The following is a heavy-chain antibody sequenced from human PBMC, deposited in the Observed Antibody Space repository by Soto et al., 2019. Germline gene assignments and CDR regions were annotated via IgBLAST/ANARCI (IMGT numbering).Heavy chain of an antibody. D-gene: IGHD2-2*02. CDR1: GYTFTSYG. CDR2: ISAYNGNT. J-gene: IGHJ3*02. CDR3: ARLACSSTSCYTHNAFDI. Sequence: GASVKVSCKASGYTFTSYGISWVRQAPGPGLEWMGWISAYNGNTNYAQKLQGRVTMTTDTSTSTAYMELRSLRSDDTAVYYCARLACSSTSCYTHNAFDIWRQGTMVTVSS. V-gene: IGHV1-18*01.